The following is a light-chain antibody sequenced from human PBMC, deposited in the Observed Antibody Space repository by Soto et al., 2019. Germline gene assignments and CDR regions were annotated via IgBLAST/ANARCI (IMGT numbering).Light chain of an antibody. CDR1: QSVSSK. J-gene: IGKJ1*01. CDR3: QQYYNWRT. CDR2: GAS. V-gene: IGKV3-15*01. Sequence: EIVMTQSPATLSVSPGERATLSCRASQSVSSKLAWYQQKPGQAPRLLIYGASTRATGIPARFSGSGSGTEFTLTITSLQYEDFAIYYCQQYYNWRTFGQGTKVDIK.